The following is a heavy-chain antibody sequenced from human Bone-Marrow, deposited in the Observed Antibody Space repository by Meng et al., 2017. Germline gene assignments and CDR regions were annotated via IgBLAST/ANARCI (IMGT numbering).Heavy chain of an antibody. Sequence: EEERVERGGGFVQPGGSLRLSCAASGFTFSSYWMHWVRQAPGKGLVWVSRINTDGTTTTYADSVKGRFTISRDNAKNTLYLQMNSLRGEDTAVYYCARDVAGRGGYWGQGTLVTVSS. J-gene: IGHJ4*02. CDR1: GFTFSSYW. D-gene: IGHD2-15*01. CDR3: ARDVAGRGGY. CDR2: INTDGTTT. V-gene: IGHV3-74*01.